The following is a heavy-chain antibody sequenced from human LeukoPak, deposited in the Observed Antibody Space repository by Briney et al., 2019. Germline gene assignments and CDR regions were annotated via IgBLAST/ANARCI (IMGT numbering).Heavy chain of an antibody. CDR1: GYTFTSYG. Sequence: GASVKVSCKAFGYTFTSYGISWVRQAPGQGLEWMGWVSAYNGNTNYAQKLQGRVTMTTDTSTSTAYMELRSLRSDDTAVYYCARDRAYCSGGSCYLYYYYYGMDVWGQGTTVTVSS. D-gene: IGHD2-15*01. V-gene: IGHV1-18*01. CDR2: VSAYNGNT. J-gene: IGHJ6*02. CDR3: ARDRAYCSGGSCYLYYYYYGMDV.